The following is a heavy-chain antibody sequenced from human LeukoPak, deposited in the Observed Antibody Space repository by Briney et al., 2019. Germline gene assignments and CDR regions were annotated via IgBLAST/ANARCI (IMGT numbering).Heavy chain of an antibody. Sequence: SETLSLTCTLSGGSLSSGDDYWSWIRQPPGEGLEWIGYIYYSGSNYYNPSLKSRVTISVDTSKNQFSLKLSSVTAAGTAVYYCAREGRVVPAARLWGQGTMVTVSS. CDR3: AREGRVVPAARL. V-gene: IGHV4-30-4*01. CDR1: GGSLSSGDDY. CDR2: IYYSGSN. D-gene: IGHD2-2*01. J-gene: IGHJ3*01.